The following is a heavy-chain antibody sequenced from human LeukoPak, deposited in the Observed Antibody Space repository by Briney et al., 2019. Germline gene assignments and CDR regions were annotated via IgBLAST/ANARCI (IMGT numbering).Heavy chain of an antibody. CDR2: IYYSGGT. J-gene: IGHJ4*02. V-gene: IGHV4-59*11. CDR3: VRAYDY. Sequence: SETLSLTCTVSGASITTPYWSWIRQPPGKGLEWIGYIYYSGGTNYNPSLKSRVTISVDTSKNQFSLNLISVTAADTAVYYCVRAYDYWGQGTLVTVSS. CDR1: GASITTPY.